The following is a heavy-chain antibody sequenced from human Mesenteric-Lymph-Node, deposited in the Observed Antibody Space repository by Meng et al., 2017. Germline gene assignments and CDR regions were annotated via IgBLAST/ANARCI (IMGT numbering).Heavy chain of an antibody. J-gene: IGHJ4*02. CDR1: VGSFSGHS. CDR3: ARDQGGAGAY. D-gene: IGHD2-15*01. Sequence: QVQLQQWGAGQLKPSETLSLTCAVYVGSFSGHSWTWIRQSPGKGLEWIGDINHRGSTNYNPSLKSRVTISVDTSKNQFSLELNYVTAADTAVYYCARDQGGAGAYWGQGTLATFPS. CDR2: INHRGST. V-gene: IGHV4-34*01.